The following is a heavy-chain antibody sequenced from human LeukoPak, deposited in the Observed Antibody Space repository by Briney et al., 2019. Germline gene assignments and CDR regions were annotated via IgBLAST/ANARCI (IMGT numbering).Heavy chain of an antibody. CDR3: ARDLHYYGSGP. J-gene: IGHJ5*02. Sequence: GGSLRLSCVVSGFTFNRCWMNWVRQAPGKGLDWVSGISGTSSYMYYGDSVKGRFTVSRDNAKNSLYLQMESLRVEDTAVYYCARDLHYYGSGPWGQGTLVTVSS. CDR2: ISGTSSYM. CDR1: GFTFNRCW. D-gene: IGHD3-10*01. V-gene: IGHV3-21*01.